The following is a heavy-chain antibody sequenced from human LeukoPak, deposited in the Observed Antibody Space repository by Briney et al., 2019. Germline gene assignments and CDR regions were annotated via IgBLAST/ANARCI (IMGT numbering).Heavy chain of an antibody. CDR2: ISGGGNT. Sequence: SETLSLTCTVSGVSISNSYWRWIRLPAGEGLEWIGLISGGGNTNYNPSLKSRVTLSVDMSRNQFSPRLTSVTVADTSVSYCARDSVVPPHNWFDTCGRGTLITVTS. CDR3: ARDSVVPPHNWFDT. CDR1: GVSISNSY. D-gene: IGHD2-2*01. V-gene: IGHV4-4*07. J-gene: IGHJ5*02.